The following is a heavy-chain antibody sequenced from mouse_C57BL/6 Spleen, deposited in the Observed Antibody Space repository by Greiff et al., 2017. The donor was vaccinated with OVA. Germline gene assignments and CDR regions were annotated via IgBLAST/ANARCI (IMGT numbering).Heavy chain of an antibody. V-gene: IGHV5-17*01. D-gene: IGHD3-2*01. CDR3: ARPETHYYAMDY. CDR2: ISSGSSTI. J-gene: IGHJ4*01. Sequence: EVKLVESGGGLVKPGGSLKLSCAASGFTFSDYGMHWVRQAPEKGLEWVAYISSGSSTIYYADKVKGRFTISRDNAKNTLFLQLTSLRSEDTAMDYCARPETHYYAMDYWGQGTSVTVSS. CDR1: GFTFSDYG.